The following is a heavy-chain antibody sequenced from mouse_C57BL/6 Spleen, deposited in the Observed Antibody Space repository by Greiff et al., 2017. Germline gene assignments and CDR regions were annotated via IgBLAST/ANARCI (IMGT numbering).Heavy chain of an antibody. V-gene: IGHV1-26*01. CDR2: INPNNGGT. D-gene: IGHD1-1*01. Sequence: VQLQQSGPELVKPGASVKISCKASGYTFTDYYMNWVKQSHGQSLEWIGDINPNNGGTSYNQKFKGKATLTVDKSSSTAYMELRSLTSEDSAVYYCATHYYGSEVDYWGQGTTLTVAS. J-gene: IGHJ2*01. CDR1: GYTFTDYY. CDR3: ATHYYGSEVDY.